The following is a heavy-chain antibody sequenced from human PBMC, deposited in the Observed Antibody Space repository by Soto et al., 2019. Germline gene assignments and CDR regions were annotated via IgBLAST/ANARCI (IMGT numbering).Heavy chain of an antibody. CDR2: IYYSGST. V-gene: IGHV4-39*01. CDR1: GGSISSSTYY. Sequence: QLQLQESGPGLVKPSGTLSLTCTVSGGSISSSTYYWGWIRQPPGKGPEWIGSIYYSGSTYYNPSLESRVTISVDTSTNQFSLKLISVTAADTAVYYCATTAGYWGQGTLVTVSS. J-gene: IGHJ4*02. CDR3: ATTAGY.